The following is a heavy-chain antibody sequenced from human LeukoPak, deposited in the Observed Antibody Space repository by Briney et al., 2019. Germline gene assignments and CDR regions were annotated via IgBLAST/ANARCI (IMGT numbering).Heavy chain of an antibody. J-gene: IGHJ3*02. CDR2: INYSGIT. Sequence: PSETLSLTYTVSGGSIDTYYWWSWIRQPPGKQLEWIGYINYSGITNDNPSLKSRVTISVDPSKNQFSLRLSSVTAADTAVYYCARGLWFAVPGAFDIWGRGTMVTVSS. V-gene: IGHV4-59*01. D-gene: IGHD3-10*01. CDR3: ARGLWFAVPGAFDI. CDR1: GGSIDTYY.